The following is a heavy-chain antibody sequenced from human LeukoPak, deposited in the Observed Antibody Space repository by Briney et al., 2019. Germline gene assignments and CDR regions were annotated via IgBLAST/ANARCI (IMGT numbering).Heavy chain of an antibody. J-gene: IGHJ4*02. V-gene: IGHV4-34*01. CDR1: GGSFSGYY. CDR2: INHSGST. Sequence: PSETLSLTCAVYGGSFSGYYWSWIRQPPGKGLEWIGEINHSGSTNYNPSLKSRVTISVDTSKDQFSLKLSSVTAADTAVYYCARGGEKFMTTVTTLDYWGQGTLVTVSS. CDR3: ARGGEKFMTTVTTLDY. D-gene: IGHD4-17*01.